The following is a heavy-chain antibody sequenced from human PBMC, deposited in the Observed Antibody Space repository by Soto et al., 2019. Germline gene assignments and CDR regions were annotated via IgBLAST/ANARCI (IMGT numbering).Heavy chain of an antibody. CDR2: INHSGST. J-gene: IGHJ6*02. CDR3: ARFVRSCSGTTCYTRADV. V-gene: IGHV4-34*01. D-gene: IGHD2-2*02. Sequence: SETLSLTCAVYGGSFSGYYWSWIRQPPGKGLEWIGEINHSGSTNYNPSLKSRVTISVDTSRNQFSLKLRSVIVADTAVYHCARFVRSCSGTTCYTRADVWGQGATVTVYS. CDR1: GGSFSGYY.